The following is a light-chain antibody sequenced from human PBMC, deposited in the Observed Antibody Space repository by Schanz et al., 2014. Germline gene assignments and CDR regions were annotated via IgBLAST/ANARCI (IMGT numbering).Light chain of an antibody. CDR3: SSFTSTNTWV. Sequence: QSALTQPASVSGSPGQSITISCTGSSSDVGGYNFVSWYQHHPGQAPKLLIYDVSKRPSGVSDRFSGSKSGNTASLTISGLQAEDEADYYCSSFTSTNTWVFGGGTKLTVL. V-gene: IGLV2-14*02. CDR1: SSDVGGYNF. J-gene: IGLJ3*02. CDR2: DVS.